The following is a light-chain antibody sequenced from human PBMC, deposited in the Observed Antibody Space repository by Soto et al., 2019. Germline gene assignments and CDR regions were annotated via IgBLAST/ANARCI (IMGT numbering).Light chain of an antibody. CDR3: QQYDSSPYT. CDR2: GAS. V-gene: IGKV3-20*01. CDR1: QSVSSSY. Sequence: EVLLTQSPGTLSLSPGERVTLSCRASQSVSSSYLAWYQQKPGQAPRLLIYGASSRATGTPDRFSGSVFGTDFALTISRLEPEDFAVYYCQQYDSSPYTFGQGTKLEIK. J-gene: IGKJ2*01.